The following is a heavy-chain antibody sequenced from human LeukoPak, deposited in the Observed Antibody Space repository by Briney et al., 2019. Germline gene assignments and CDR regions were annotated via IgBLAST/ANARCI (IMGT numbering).Heavy chain of an antibody. CDR2: INHSGST. CDR1: GGSFSGYY. CDR3: ARLPQRLVGATIDY. D-gene: IGHD1-26*01. V-gene: IGHV4-34*01. J-gene: IGHJ4*02. Sequence: PSETLSLTCVVYGGSFSGYYWSWIRQPPGKGLEWIGEINHSGSTNYNPSLKSRVTISVDTSKKQFSLNLSPVPAADTAVYYCARLPQRLVGATIDYWGQGTLVTVSS.